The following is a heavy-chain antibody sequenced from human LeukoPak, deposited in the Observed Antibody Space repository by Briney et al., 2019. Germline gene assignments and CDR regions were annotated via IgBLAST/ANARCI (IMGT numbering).Heavy chain of an antibody. CDR2: INNSGTDT. D-gene: IGHD4-17*01. CDR3: AAAVNTGRAEHY. Sequence: GGSLGLSCAASGFTFSSYAMTWVRQAPGKGLEWVSSINNSGTDTYYEDSVKGRFTISRDNSQNTLFLHINSLSAEDTAVYYCAAAVNTGRAEHYWGQGTLVTVSS. V-gene: IGHV3-23*01. CDR1: GFTFSSYA. J-gene: IGHJ4*02.